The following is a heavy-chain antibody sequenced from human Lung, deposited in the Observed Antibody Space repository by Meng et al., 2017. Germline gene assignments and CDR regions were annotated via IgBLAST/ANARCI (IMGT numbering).Heavy chain of an antibody. CDR1: GGSISSSNYY. V-gene: IGHV4-30-4*01. J-gene: IGHJ2*01. CDR3: ARGQKGYFDL. CDR2: IYNSGST. Sequence: QVPVPGSGPGLGKPSQTLSLTCTVSGGSISSSNYYWSWIRQHPGKGLEWSGHIYNSGSTYYNPSLKSRITISVDTSKNQFSLKLSSVTAADTAVYYCARGQKGYFDLWGRGTLVTVSS.